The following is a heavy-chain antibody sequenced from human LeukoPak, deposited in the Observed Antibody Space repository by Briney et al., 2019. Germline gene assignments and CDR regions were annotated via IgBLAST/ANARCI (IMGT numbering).Heavy chain of an antibody. CDR2: ISGSGGST. CDR3: AKGGHCSSTSCYPPTPPYFDY. Sequence: GGSLRLSCAASGFTFSSYAMSWVRQAPGKGLEWVSAISGSGGSTYYADSVKGRFTISRDNSKNTLYLQMNSLRAEDTAVYYCAKGGHCSSTSCYPPTPPYFDYWGQGTLVTVSS. CDR1: GFTFSSYA. J-gene: IGHJ4*02. V-gene: IGHV3-23*01. D-gene: IGHD2-2*01.